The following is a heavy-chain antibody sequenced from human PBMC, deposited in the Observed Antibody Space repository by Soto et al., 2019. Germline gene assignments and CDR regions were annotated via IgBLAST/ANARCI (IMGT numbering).Heavy chain of an antibody. V-gene: IGHV3-21*01. CDR3: ARAYLRYFDWFPTTHDAFDI. J-gene: IGHJ3*02. CDR2: ISSSSSYI. D-gene: IGHD3-9*01. Sequence: PGGSLRLSCAASGFTFSSYSMNWVRQAPGKGLEWVSSISSSSSYIYYADSVKGRFTISRDNAKNPLYLQMNSLRAEDTAVYYCARAYLRYFDWFPTTHDAFDIWGQGTMVTVSS. CDR1: GFTFSSYS.